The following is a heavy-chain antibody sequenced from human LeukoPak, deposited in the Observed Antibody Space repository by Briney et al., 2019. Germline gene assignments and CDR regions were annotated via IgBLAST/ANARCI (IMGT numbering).Heavy chain of an antibody. J-gene: IGHJ4*02. D-gene: IGHD3-22*01. Sequence: GSLRLSCIASGFRLSGYAMSWVRQAPGKGLEWVSTISGGGDAAYYADSVKGRFTISRDNSKNTLYLQMNSLRAEDTAVYYCSRKYDSSGYFDYWGRGTLVTVSS. CDR1: GFRLSGYA. CDR3: SRKYDSSGYFDY. CDR2: ISGGGDAA. V-gene: IGHV3-23*01.